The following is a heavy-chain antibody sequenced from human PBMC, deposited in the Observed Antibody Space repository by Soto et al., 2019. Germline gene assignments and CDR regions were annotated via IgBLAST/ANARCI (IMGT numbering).Heavy chain of an antibody. Sequence: QVQLQESGPGLVKPSDTLSLTCSVSGYSISSSNWWGWILQPPGKGLEWIGYIDYRGTTYYNPSLKSRVTMSVDTSKNQFYLKLTSVTAVDTAVYYCARREIQGPIDYWGEGTLVTVSS. CDR1: GYSISSSNW. D-gene: IGHD1-26*01. V-gene: IGHV4-28*01. J-gene: IGHJ4*02. CDR3: ARREIQGPIDY. CDR2: IDYRGTT.